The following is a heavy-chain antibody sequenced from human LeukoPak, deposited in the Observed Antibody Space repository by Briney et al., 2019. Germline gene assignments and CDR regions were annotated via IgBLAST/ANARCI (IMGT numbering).Heavy chain of an antibody. Sequence: GGSLRLSCAASGFTFDDYAMPWVRQAPGKGLEWVSGISWNSGSIGYADSVKGRFTISRDNAKNSLYLQMNSLRAEDTALYYCAKDLWFGELSNGFDYWGQGTLVTVSS. J-gene: IGHJ4*02. CDR2: ISWNSGSI. CDR1: GFTFDDYA. CDR3: AKDLWFGELSNGFDY. V-gene: IGHV3-9*01. D-gene: IGHD3-10*01.